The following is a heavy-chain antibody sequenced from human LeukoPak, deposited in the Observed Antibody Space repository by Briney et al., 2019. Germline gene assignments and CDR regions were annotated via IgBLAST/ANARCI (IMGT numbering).Heavy chain of an antibody. Sequence: SENLSLTCAVYGGSFSGYYWTWIRQPPGKGLEWIGEINHSGNTNYNPSLKSRITISVDTSKNQFSLRLSSVTAADTAVYYCARGRIFRGSDYWGQGTLVTVSS. D-gene: IGHD2/OR15-2a*01. CDR3: ARGRIFRGSDY. V-gene: IGHV4-34*01. CDR1: GGSFSGYY. J-gene: IGHJ4*02. CDR2: INHSGNT.